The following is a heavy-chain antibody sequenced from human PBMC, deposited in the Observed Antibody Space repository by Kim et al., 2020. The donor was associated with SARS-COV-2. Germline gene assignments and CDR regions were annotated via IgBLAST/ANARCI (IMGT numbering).Heavy chain of an antibody. V-gene: IGHV3-7*01. CDR2: EK. D-gene: IGHD6-19*01. CDR3: ARVAVGNFDY. Sequence: EKYYVDSVKGRFTISRDNAKNSLYLQMNSLRAEDTAVYYCARVAVGNFDYWGQGTLVTVSS. J-gene: IGHJ4*02.